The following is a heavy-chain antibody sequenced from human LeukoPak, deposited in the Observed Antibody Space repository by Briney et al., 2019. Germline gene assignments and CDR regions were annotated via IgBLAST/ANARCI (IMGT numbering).Heavy chain of an antibody. J-gene: IGHJ4*02. V-gene: IGHV3-30*04. CDR3: ARTPTIVVVPAAMDY. Sequence: GRSLRLSCAASGFTFSSYAMHWVRQAPGKGLEWVAVISYGGSNKYYADSVKGRFTISRDNSKNTLYLQMNSLRAEDTAVYYCARTPTIVVVPAAMDYWGQGTLVTVSS. CDR1: GFTFSSYA. CDR2: ISYGGSNK. D-gene: IGHD2-2*01.